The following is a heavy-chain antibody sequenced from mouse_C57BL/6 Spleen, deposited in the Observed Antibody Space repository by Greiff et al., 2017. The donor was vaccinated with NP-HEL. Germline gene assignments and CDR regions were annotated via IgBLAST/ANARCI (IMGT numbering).Heavy chain of an antibody. Sequence: EVKLQESGPGLVKPSQSLSLTCSVTGYSITSGYYWNWIRQFPGTKLEWMGYISYDGSNNYNPSLKNRISITRDTSKNQFFLKLNSVTTEDTATYYCARDEVYDGYYVAYWGQGTLVTVSA. CDR1: GYSITSGYY. J-gene: IGHJ3*01. D-gene: IGHD2-3*01. V-gene: IGHV3-6*01. CDR2: ISYDGSN. CDR3: ARDEVYDGYYVAY.